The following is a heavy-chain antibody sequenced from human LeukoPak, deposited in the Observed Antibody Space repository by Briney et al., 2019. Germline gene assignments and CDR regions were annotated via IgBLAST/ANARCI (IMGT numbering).Heavy chain of an antibody. V-gene: IGHV3-48*03. J-gene: IGHJ3*01. CDR1: GFTFSNYG. D-gene: IGHD2/OR15-2a*01. CDR2: ISVGDRSI. CDR3: ARVQLRSTLGVDAFDV. Sequence: PGGSLRLSCVTSGFTFSNYGMNWVRQAPGKGLEWVSYISVGDRSIHYADSVKGRFTISRDNAKNSLYLQMNSLRAEDTAVYYCARVQLRSTLGVDAFDVWGQGTLVTVSS.